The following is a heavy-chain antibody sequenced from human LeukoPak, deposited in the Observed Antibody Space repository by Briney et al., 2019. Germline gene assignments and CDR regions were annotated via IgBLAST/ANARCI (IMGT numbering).Heavy chain of an antibody. CDR1: GFTVSSNY. CDR2: ISGSGGST. D-gene: IGHD6-19*01. V-gene: IGHV3-23*01. CDR3: ARDRGSGWGSNYYYYGMDA. J-gene: IGHJ6*02. Sequence: PGGSLRLSCAASGFTVSSNYMSWVRQAPGKGLEWVSAISGSGGSTYYADSVKGRFTISRDNSKNTLYLQMNSLRAEDTAVYYCARDRGSGWGSNYYYYGMDAWGQGTTVTVSS.